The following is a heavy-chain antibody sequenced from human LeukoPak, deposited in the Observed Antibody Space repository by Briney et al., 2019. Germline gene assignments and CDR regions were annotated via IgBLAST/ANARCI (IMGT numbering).Heavy chain of an antibody. CDR3: ARVWFGATTLTPSLDYYYYMDV. CDR1: LYAINSGYY. CDR2: MHHSGST. V-gene: IGHV4-38-2*02. J-gene: IGHJ6*03. Sequence: SETLSLTCSVSLYAINSGYYWGWIRQSPGKGLEWIGSMHHSGSTNYNPSLKSRVTISVDKSKNQFSLKLSSVTAADTAVYYCARVWFGATTLTPSLDYYYYMDVWGKGTTVTVSS. D-gene: IGHD1-26*01.